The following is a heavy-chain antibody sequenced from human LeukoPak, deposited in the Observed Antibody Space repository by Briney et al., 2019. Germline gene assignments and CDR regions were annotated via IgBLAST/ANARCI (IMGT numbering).Heavy chain of an antibody. V-gene: IGHV4-39*01. CDR3: ATYNSDWGCFDY. CDR2: MYYSGST. CDR1: GGSISSSSYY. D-gene: IGHD2-8*02. Sequence: PSETLSLTCTVSGGSISSSSYYWGWIRQPPGKGLEWIGSMYYSGSTYYNSSLKSRVTISVDTSKNQFSLKLYSVTAADTAVYYCATYNSDWGCFDYWGQGTLVTVSS. J-gene: IGHJ4*02.